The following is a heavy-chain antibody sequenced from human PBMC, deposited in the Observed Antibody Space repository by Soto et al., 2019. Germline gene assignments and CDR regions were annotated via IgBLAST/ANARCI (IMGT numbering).Heavy chain of an antibody. D-gene: IGHD3-10*01. CDR3: ARSMVRGVNGDY. CDR1: GGSISSGGYY. J-gene: IGHJ4*02. CDR2: IYYSGST. Sequence: QVQLQESGPGLVKPSQTLSLTCTVSGGSISSGGYYWSWIRQHPGKGLEWIGYIYYSGSTYYNPSLKSRGTISVDTSKNQFSLKLSSVAAADTAVYYCARSMVRGVNGDYWGQGTLVTVSS. V-gene: IGHV4-31*03.